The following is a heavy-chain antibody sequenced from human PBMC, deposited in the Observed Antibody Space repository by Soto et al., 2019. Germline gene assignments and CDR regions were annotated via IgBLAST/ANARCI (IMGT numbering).Heavy chain of an antibody. CDR3: AKVVKYDVLTGYYKGPDYYGMDV. CDR2: ISGSGGST. Sequence: PGVSLRISCAASGFIFSSYAMTWVRQAPGKGLEWVSLISGSGGSTHYADSVECRFTISIDNSKNTLYLEMDSLRAEDTAVYYCAKVVKYDVLTGYYKGPDYYGMDVWGQGTTVTVSS. CDR1: GFIFSSYA. V-gene: IGHV3-23*01. J-gene: IGHJ6*02. D-gene: IGHD3-9*01.